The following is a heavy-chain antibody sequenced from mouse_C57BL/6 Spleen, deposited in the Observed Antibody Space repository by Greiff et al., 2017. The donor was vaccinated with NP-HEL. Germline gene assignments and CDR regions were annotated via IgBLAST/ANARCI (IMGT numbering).Heavy chain of an antibody. J-gene: IGHJ1*03. CDR2: ISSGGSYT. CDR3: ARSLVYGSSPVYFDV. D-gene: IGHD1-1*01. CDR1: GFTFSSYG. V-gene: IGHV5-6*01. Sequence: EVMLVESGGDLVKPGGSLKLSCAASGFTFSSYGMSWVRQTPDKRLEWVATISSGGSYTYYPDSVKGRFTISRDNAKNTLYLQMSSLKSEDTAMYYCARSLVYGSSPVYFDVWGTGTTVTVSS.